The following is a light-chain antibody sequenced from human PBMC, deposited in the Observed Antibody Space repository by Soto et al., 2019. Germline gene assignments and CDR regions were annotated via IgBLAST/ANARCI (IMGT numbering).Light chain of an antibody. J-gene: IGLJ1*01. CDR3: NSYTSSSTYV. CDR1: SSDVGSNNR. CDR2: EVS. Sequence: QAVVTQPPSVSGSPGQSVTISCTGTSSDVGSNNRVSWYQQPPGTAPKLMIYEVSNRPSGVPDRFSGSKSGNTASLTISGLQAEDEADYYCNSYTSSSTYVFGTGTKLTVL. V-gene: IGLV2-18*02.